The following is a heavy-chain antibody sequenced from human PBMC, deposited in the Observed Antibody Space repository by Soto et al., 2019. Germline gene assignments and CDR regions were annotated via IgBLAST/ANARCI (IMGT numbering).Heavy chain of an antibody. CDR3: ARDLNSREDFDY. CDR1: GFTFSSYS. J-gene: IGHJ4*02. V-gene: IGHV3-21*01. CDR2: ISSSSSYI. D-gene: IGHD5-18*01. Sequence: EVQLVESGGGLVKPRGSLRLSCAASGFTFSSYSMNWVRQAPGKGLEWVSSISSSSSYIYYADSVKGRFTISRDNAKNSLYLQMNSLRAEDTAVYYCARDLNSREDFDYWGQGTLVTVSS.